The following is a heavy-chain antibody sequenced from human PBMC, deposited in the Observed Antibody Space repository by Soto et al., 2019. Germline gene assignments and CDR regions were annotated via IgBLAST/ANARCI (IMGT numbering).Heavy chain of an antibody. J-gene: IGHJ6*02. CDR1: GFTFRNYG. CDR3: ARPIGYCISSTCYDYYSGMDV. V-gene: IGHV3-33*01. Sequence: QVQLVESGGGVVQPGRSLRLSCAASGFTFRNYGMHWVRQAPGKGLEWVAVIWYDGSSKYHADSVKGRFTISRDNSKSTLYLQMNSLRAEDSAVYYCARPIGYCISSTCYDYYSGMDVWGQGTTVTVSS. CDR2: IWYDGSSK. D-gene: IGHD2-2*01.